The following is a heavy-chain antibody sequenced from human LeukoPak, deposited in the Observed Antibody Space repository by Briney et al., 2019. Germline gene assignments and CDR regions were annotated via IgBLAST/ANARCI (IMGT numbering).Heavy chain of an antibody. CDR3: ARNQPLYNYYYYYMDV. V-gene: IGHV4-39*07. Sequence: SETLSLTCTVSGASISGSSYYWSWIRQPPGQGLEWIGTIHSSGNTYYNPSLKSRVTISVDTSKNQFSLKLSSVTAADTAVYYCARNQPLYNYYYYYMDVWGKGTTVTVSS. CDR2: IHSSGNT. D-gene: IGHD1-14*01. CDR1: GASISGSSYY. J-gene: IGHJ6*03.